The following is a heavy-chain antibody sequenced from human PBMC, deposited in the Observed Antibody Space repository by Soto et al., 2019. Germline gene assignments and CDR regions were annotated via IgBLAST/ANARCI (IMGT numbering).Heavy chain of an antibody. V-gene: IGHV4-59*01. CDR3: ARAELRFLEIYYYYYGMDG. CDR2: IYYSGST. Sequence: PSETLSLTCTVSGGSISSYYWSWIRQPPGKGLEWIGYIYYSGSTNYNPSLKSRVTISVDTSKNQFSLKLSSVTAADTAVYYCARAELRFLEIYYYYYGMDGWGQGTTVTVSS. CDR1: GGSISSYY. J-gene: IGHJ6*02. D-gene: IGHD3-3*01.